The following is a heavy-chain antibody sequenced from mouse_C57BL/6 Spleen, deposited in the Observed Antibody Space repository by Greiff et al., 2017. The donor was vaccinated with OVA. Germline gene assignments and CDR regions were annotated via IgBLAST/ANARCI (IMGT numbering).Heavy chain of an antibody. Sequence: VQLQQSGAELVRPGASVTLSCKASGYTFTDYEMHWVKQTPVHGLEWIGAIDPETGGTAYNQKFKGKAILTADKSSSTAYMELRSLTSEDSAVYYCTRGGYELGYFDYWGQGTTLTVSS. D-gene: IGHD2-3*01. CDR3: TRGGYELGYFDY. CDR1: GYTFTDYE. V-gene: IGHV1-15*01. CDR2: IDPETGGT. J-gene: IGHJ2*01.